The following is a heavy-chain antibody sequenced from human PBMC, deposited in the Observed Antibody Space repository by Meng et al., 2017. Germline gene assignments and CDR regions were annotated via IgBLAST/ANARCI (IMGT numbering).Heavy chain of an antibody. CDR2: ISSSSSYI. V-gene: IGHV3-21*01. Sequence: GGSLRLSCAAFGFTFSSYSMNWVRQAPGKGLEWVSSISSSSSYIYYADSVKGRFTISRDNAKNSLYLQMNSLRAEDTAVYYCARDIRGIAVAAGQGWFDPWGQGTLVTVSS. J-gene: IGHJ5*02. D-gene: IGHD6-19*01. CDR3: ARDIRGIAVAAGQGWFDP. CDR1: GFTFSSYS.